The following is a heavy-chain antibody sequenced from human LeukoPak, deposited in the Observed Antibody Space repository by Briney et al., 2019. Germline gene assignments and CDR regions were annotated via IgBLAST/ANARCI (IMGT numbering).Heavy chain of an antibody. CDR2: IGGSGGST. CDR3: AKEAITYYYDSSGLY. Sequence: GGSLRLSCAASGFTFSNYVMSWVRQAPGKGLEWVSAIGGSGGSTYYADSVRGRFTISRDNSKNTLYLQMNSLRAEDTAVYYCAKEAITYYYDSSGLYWGQGTLVTVSS. V-gene: IGHV3-23*01. D-gene: IGHD3-22*01. J-gene: IGHJ4*02. CDR1: GFTFSNYV.